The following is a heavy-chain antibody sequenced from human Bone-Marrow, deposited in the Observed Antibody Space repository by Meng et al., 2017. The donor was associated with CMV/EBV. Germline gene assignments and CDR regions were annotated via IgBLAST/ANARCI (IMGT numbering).Heavy chain of an antibody. J-gene: IGHJ3*02. Sequence: ASVKVSCKASGYTFTSYDINWVRQATGQGLEWMGWMNPNSGNTGYAQKFQGRVTMTRNTSISTAYMELSSLRSEDTAVYYCASSWQWLVHYAFDIWGQGTMVTVSS. CDR2: MNPNSGNT. CDR1: GYTFTSYD. D-gene: IGHD6-19*01. CDR3: ASSWQWLVHYAFDI. V-gene: IGHV1-8*01.